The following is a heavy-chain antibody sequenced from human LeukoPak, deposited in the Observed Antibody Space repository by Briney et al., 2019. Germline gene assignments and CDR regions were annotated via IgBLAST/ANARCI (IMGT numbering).Heavy chain of an antibody. CDR3: ARGGDGYMDY. J-gene: IGHJ4*02. V-gene: IGHV4-59*01. CDR2: IYYSGST. Sequence: PSETLSLTCTVSGGSISSYYWSWIRQPPGKGLEWIGYIYYSGSTNYNPSFKSRVTISVDTSKNQFSLKLSSVTAADTAVYYCARGGDGYMDYWGQGTLVTVSS. D-gene: IGHD5-24*01. CDR1: GGSISSYY.